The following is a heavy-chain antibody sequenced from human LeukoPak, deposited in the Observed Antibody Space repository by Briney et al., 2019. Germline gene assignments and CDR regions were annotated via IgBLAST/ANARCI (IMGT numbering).Heavy chain of an antibody. V-gene: IGHV4-61*02. Sequence: PSETLSLTCTVSGDSISSNSYYWSWIRQPAGKGLEWIGRIYSSGSTNYNPSLKSRVTISVDTSKNQFSLKLSSVTAADTAVYFCALQPFRAGVHGLQRWGQGTLVTVSS. CDR2: IYSSGST. J-gene: IGHJ1*01. D-gene: IGHD2-21*01. CDR1: GDSISSNSYY. CDR3: ALQPFRAGVHGLQR.